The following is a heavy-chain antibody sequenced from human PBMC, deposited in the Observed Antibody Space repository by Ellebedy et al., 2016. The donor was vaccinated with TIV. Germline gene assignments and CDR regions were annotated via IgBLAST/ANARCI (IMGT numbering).Heavy chain of an antibody. Sequence: PGGSLRLSCAASGFTFNYAMHWVRQGPGKGLEWVAVITYDGRVKFYADSVKGRFTISRDNSKNTLYLQMNSLRTEDTAVYYCARDTYPDLPTASMDVWGQGTTVTVS. D-gene: IGHD1-14*01. CDR2: ITYDGRVK. J-gene: IGHJ6*02. CDR3: ARDTYPDLPTASMDV. CDR1: GFTFNYA. V-gene: IGHV3-30*04.